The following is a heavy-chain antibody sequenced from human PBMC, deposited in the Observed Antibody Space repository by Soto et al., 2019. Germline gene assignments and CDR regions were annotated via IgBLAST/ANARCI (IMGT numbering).Heavy chain of an antibody. D-gene: IGHD5-12*01. CDR2: IIPMFGRP. CDR1: GGIFGSYD. Sequence: QVQLVQSGAEVKKPGSSVKVSCKASGGIFGSYDFNWVRQAPGQGLEWMGGIIPMFGRPNYAQKFQGRVTITADESTSTAYMELSSLRSEDTAVFYCSRDLGSGYDPGDYWGQGTLVTVSS. V-gene: IGHV1-69*12. J-gene: IGHJ4*02. CDR3: SRDLGSGYDPGDY.